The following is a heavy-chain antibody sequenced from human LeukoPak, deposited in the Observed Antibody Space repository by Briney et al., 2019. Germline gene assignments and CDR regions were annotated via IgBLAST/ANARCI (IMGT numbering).Heavy chain of an antibody. CDR3: ARSITIFGVVGSAGGY. Sequence: ASVKVSCKAFGYTFTSYGISWVRQAPGQGLEWMGWISAYNGNTNYAQKLQGRVTMTTDTSTSTAYMELRSLRSDDTAVYYCARSITIFGVVGSAGGYWGQGTLVTVSS. D-gene: IGHD3-3*01. CDR2: ISAYNGNT. CDR1: GYTFTSYG. V-gene: IGHV1-18*01. J-gene: IGHJ4*02.